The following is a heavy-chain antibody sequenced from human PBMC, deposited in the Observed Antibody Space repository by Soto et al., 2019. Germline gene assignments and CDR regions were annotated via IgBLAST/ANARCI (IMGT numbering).Heavy chain of an antibody. CDR2: IIPIFGTA. D-gene: IGHD2-2*01. V-gene: IGHV1-69*06. CDR1: GGTFSSYA. J-gene: IGHJ6*02. Sequence: ASVKVSCKASGGTFSSYAISWVRQAPGQGLECMGWIIPIFGTANYAQKFQGRVTITADKSTSTAYMELSSLRSEDTAVYYCARDPIDCSSPSCLYYYYYGMDVWGQGTTVTVSS. CDR3: ARDPIDCSSPSCLYYYYYGMDV.